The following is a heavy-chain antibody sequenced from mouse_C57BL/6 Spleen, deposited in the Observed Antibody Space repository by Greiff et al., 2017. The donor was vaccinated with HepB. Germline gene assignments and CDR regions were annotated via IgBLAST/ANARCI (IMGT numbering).Heavy chain of an antibody. CDR1: GYSITSGYY. CDR2: ISYDGSN. V-gene: IGHV3-6*01. Sequence: EVLLQQSGPGLVKPSQSLSLTCSVTGYSITSGYYWNWIRQFPGNKLEWMGYISYDGSNNYNPSLKNRISITRDTSKNQFFLKLNSVTTEDTATYYCARGGITTVVAPYAMDYWGQGTSVTVSP. CDR3: ARGGITTVVAPYAMDY. D-gene: IGHD1-1*01. J-gene: IGHJ4*01.